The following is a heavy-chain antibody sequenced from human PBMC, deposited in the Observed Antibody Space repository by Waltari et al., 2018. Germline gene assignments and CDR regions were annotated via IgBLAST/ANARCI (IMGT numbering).Heavy chain of an antibody. CDR1: GFTFSSHN. D-gene: IGHD3-16*01. J-gene: IGHJ3*02. V-gene: IGHV3-48*04. Sequence: EVQLLESGGGLVQPGGSLRLSCAASGFTFSSHNVNWVRQAPGKGLEWISYISSSGGTINYADSVKGRFTIARDNAKNSVYLLMNTLRAEDTAVYYCAREGSDYAYDIWGQGTMVTVSS. CDR2: ISSSGGTI. CDR3: AREGSDYAYDI.